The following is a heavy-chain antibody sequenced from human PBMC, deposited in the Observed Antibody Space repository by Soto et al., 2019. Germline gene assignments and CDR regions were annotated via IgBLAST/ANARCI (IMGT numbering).Heavy chain of an antibody. J-gene: IGHJ4*02. CDR1: GFAFNSYV. CDR3: ATTLTGPTDY. D-gene: IGHD7-27*01. V-gene: IGHV3-33*03. Sequence: QVQVVESGGGVVQPGRSLRLSCAASGFAFNSYVMHWVRQAPGKGLEWVASIWYDGTKKYYGDSVKGRFTISRDNSKNTVDLQMNSLRGEDTAVYYCATTLTGPTDYWGQGTLVTVSS. CDR2: IWYDGTKK.